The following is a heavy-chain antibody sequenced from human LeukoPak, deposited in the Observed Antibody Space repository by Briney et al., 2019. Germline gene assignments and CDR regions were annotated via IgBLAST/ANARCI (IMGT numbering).Heavy chain of an antibody. CDR3: ARHRPVVGAILYYFDY. CDR2: IYYTGST. Sequence: SETLSLTCTVSGGSISSSSYYWGWIRQPPGKGLGWIGSIYYTGSTYYNPSLESRVTISVDASKDRFSLKLTSVTAADTAVYYCARHRPVVGAILYYFDYWGQGTLVTVSS. CDR1: GGSISSSSYY. J-gene: IGHJ4*02. D-gene: IGHD1-26*01. V-gene: IGHV4-39*07.